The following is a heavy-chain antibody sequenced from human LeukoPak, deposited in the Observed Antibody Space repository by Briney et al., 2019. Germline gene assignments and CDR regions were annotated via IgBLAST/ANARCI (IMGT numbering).Heavy chain of an antibody. CDR2: INQDGSEK. D-gene: IGHD2-2*02. J-gene: IGHJ5*02. CDR3: NTESHH. V-gene: IGHV3-7*01. Sequence: GGSLRLSXAASGFNFGTHWMSWVRQAPGKGLEWVANINQDGSEKYYVDSVKGRFTISRDNAKNLLYLQMSSLRDEDTAVYYCNTESHHWGQGTLVTVSS. CDR1: GFNFGTHW.